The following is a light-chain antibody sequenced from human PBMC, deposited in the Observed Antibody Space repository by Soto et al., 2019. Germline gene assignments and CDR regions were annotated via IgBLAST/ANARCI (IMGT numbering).Light chain of an antibody. CDR2: EVF. CDR3: SSYAGSNNFVV. J-gene: IGLJ2*01. Sequence: QSVLTQPASVSGSPGQSITISCTGTSHDIGGYKYVSWYQQHPGKAPKLIIYEVFKRPSGVPARFSGFKSGNTASLIVSGLQAEDEAGYYCSSYAGSNNFVVFGGGTKLTVL. V-gene: IGLV2-8*01. CDR1: SHDIGGYKY.